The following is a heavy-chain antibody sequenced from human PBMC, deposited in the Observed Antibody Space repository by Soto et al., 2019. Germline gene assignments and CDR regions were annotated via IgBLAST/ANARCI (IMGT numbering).Heavy chain of an antibody. Sequence: SRISKNKKKGLEWISVIIGSGTSTYYADSVKGRFTISRDNSKNTLYLQMIGLRAEDTAVYYCAKKGSLSGDHKNWYFALWGRGALVTVCS. J-gene: IGHJ2*01. CDR2: IIGSGTST. CDR3: AKKGSLSGDHKNWYFAL. D-gene: IGHD7-27*01. V-gene: IGHV3-23*01.